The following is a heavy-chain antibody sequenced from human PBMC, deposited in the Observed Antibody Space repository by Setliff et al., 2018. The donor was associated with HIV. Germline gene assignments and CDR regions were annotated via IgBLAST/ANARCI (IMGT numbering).Heavy chain of an antibody. CDR2: SNAYNGNT. J-gene: IGHJ4*02. D-gene: IGHD1-7*01. CDR1: GYTFSSDG. V-gene: IGHV1-18*01. Sequence: ASVKVSCKASGYTFSSDGISWVRQAPGQGLEWMGWSNAYNGNTNYIEKLQGRVTMTTDTSTSTAYMELRSLRSDDTAVYYCARDAPGNTESAPGYWGQGTLVTVXS. CDR3: ARDAPGNTESAPGY.